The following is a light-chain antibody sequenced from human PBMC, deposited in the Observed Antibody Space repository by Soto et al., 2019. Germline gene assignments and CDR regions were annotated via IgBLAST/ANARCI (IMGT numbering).Light chain of an antibody. Sequence: DILRTQSPLSISVTPGQPASISCESIQSLLQSDGKTYLFWLLKKPGQHPQILIYEVSKRFSGVPERFSGSGSGTEFKLKISRVEAEDVGVYYCMQTIQLPITFGQGTRLEI. CDR3: MQTIQLPIT. J-gene: IGKJ5*01. CDR1: QSLLQSDGKTY. CDR2: EVS. V-gene: IGKV2D-29*01.